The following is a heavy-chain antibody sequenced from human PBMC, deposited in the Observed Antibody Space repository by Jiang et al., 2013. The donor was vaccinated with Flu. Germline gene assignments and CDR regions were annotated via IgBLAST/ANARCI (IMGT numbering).Heavy chain of an antibody. J-gene: IGHJ1*01. CDR3: ATVLNYGDISAEYFQH. Sequence: GAEVKKPGASVKVSCKVSGYTLTELSMHWVRQAPGKGLEWMGGFDPEDGETIYAQKFQGRVTMTEDTSTDTAYMELSSLRSEDTAVYYCATVLNYGDISAEYFQHWGQGTLVTVSS. V-gene: IGHV1-24*01. CDR2: FDPEDGET. D-gene: IGHD4-17*01. CDR1: GYTLTELS.